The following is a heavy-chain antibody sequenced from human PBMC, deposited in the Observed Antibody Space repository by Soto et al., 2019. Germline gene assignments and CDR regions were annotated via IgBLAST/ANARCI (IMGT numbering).Heavy chain of an antibody. D-gene: IGHD1-26*01. Sequence: ASVKVSCKASGYTFTGYYMHWVRQAPGQGLEWMGRINPNSGRTNYAQKFQGRVTITRDKSTSTAYMELSSLRSEDTAVYYCASWEYDAFDIWGQGTMVTVSS. CDR2: INPNSGRT. CDR1: GYTFTGYY. V-gene: IGHV1-2*02. J-gene: IGHJ3*02. CDR3: ASWEYDAFDI.